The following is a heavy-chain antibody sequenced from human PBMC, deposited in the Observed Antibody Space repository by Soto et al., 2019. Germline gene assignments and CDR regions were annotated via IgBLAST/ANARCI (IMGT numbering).Heavy chain of an antibody. Sequence: QVQLVESGGGVVQPGRTLRLSCVATGFTVTTYGMQWVRPAPGKGLEWVARLTHDGRNDVYADSVKGPFTVSRDTSKNTLYLRINRLRPEDTAVYYCASIADYWGQGTLVTVSS. V-gene: IGHV3-30*05. CDR2: LTHDGRND. CDR1: GFTVTTYG. CDR3: ASIADY. D-gene: IGHD2-21*01. J-gene: IGHJ4*02.